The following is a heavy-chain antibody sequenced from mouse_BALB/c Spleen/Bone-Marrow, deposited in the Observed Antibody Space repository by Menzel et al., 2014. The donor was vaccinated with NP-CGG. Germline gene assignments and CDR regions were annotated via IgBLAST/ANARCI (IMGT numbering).Heavy chain of an antibody. CDR2: IYPGSGST. V-gene: IGHV1S22*01. J-gene: IGHJ4*01. CDR3: TRGYYPYYYAMDY. D-gene: IGHD2-3*01. Sequence: KQSGSELVRPGASVKLSCKASGYTFTSYWMHWVKQRHGQGLEWIGNIYPGSGSTNYDEKFKSKGTLTVDTSSSTAYMHLRSLTSEDSAVYYCTRGYYPYYYAMDYWGQGTSVTVSS. CDR1: GYTFTSYW.